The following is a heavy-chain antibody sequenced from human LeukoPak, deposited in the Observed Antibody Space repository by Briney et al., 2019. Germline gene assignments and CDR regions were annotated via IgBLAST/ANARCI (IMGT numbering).Heavy chain of an antibody. V-gene: IGHV4-34*01. CDR3: ARLHRGVAAAGTGYYFDY. Sequence: PSETLSLTCAVYGGSFSGYYWSWIRQPPGKGLEWIGEINHSGSTNYNPSLKSQVTISVDTSKNQFSLKLSSVTAADTAVYYCARLHRGVAAAGTGYYFDYWGQGTLVTVSS. D-gene: IGHD6-13*01. CDR1: GGSFSGYY. J-gene: IGHJ4*02. CDR2: INHSGST.